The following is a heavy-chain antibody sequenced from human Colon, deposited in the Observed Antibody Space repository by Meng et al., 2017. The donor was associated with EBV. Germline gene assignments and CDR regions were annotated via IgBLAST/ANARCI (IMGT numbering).Heavy chain of an antibody. J-gene: IGHJ4*02. CDR2: IYYSGST. V-gene: IGHV4-31*03. CDR1: CGSVISVGSS. D-gene: IGHD6-19*01. CDR3: ARVSSGWDYFDY. Sequence: QGQLRGSGPGVGNPSQTLSLACPVACGSVISVGSSWTWIRQHPGKGLEWFGHIYYSGSTFYNPSLKRRVIISIDTSKNQFSLNLRSVTAADTAVYYCARVSSGWDYFDYWGQGTLVTVSS.